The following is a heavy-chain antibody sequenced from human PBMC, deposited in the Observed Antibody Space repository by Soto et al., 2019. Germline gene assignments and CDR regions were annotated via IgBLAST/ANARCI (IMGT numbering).Heavy chain of an antibody. CDR1: GYSFRSYW. D-gene: IGHD1-26*01. V-gene: IGHV5-51*01. CDR3: ARRIQWEPLYYGMDV. Sequence: PGESLKISCKTSGYSFRSYWIGWVRQMPGKGLEWMGIIYPDDSNTRYSPSFQGQVTISADKSISTAYLQWSSLKASDTAMYYCARRIQWEPLYYGMDVWGQGTTVTVSS. CDR2: IYPDDSNT. J-gene: IGHJ6*02.